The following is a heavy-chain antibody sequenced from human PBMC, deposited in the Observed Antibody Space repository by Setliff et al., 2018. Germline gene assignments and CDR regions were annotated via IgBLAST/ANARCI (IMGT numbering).Heavy chain of an antibody. V-gene: IGHV1-3*03. CDR3: ARGVYEGFDP. J-gene: IGHJ5*02. D-gene: IGHD5-12*01. Sequence: ASVKVSCKASGYTFTNYAIHWVRQAPGQRLEWMGWINAGNGDTKYSQDFQGRVTITRDTSASTAYMDLSGLRSDDMAVYYCARGVYEGFDPWGQGTLVTVSS. CDR1: GYTFTNYA. CDR2: INAGNGDT.